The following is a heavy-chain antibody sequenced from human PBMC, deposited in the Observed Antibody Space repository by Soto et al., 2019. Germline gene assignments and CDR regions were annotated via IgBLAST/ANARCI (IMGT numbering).Heavy chain of an antibody. J-gene: IGHJ4*02. Sequence: GASVKVSCKASAYTFTSYGLHWVRQAPGQRLEWMGWINAGNGNTKYSQKFQGRVTITRDTSASTAYMELSSLRSEDTAVYYCAAGALGLVYPQEFDYLGQGSLVTVSS. CDR2: INAGNGNT. CDR3: AAGALGLVYPQEFDY. V-gene: IGHV1-3*01. CDR1: AYTFTSYG. D-gene: IGHD5-12*01.